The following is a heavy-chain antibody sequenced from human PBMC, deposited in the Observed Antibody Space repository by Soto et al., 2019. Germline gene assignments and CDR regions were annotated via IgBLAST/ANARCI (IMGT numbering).Heavy chain of an antibody. V-gene: IGHV3-33*01. J-gene: IGHJ6*03. CDR2: IWYTGTNK. D-gene: IGHD6-19*01. Sequence: QVQLVESGGGVVQPGRSLRLSCAASGFTFSTYDMHWVRQAPGKGLEWVAVIWYTGTNKYYADSVKGRFTISRDNSKNKLYLQRNRLRAEDTAVYYCARVRRRIRGMPVAGSTFYYMDVWGKGTTVTVSS. CDR3: ARVRRRIRGMPVAGSTFYYMDV. CDR1: GFTFSTYD.